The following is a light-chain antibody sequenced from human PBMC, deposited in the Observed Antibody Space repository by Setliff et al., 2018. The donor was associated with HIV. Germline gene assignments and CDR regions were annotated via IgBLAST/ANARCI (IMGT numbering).Light chain of an antibody. CDR2: DVT. V-gene: IGLV2-23*02. Sequence: QSALTQPASVSGSPGQSITISCTGSITDIGNYESVSWYQQHPGEVPKRMIYDVTKRPSGISSRFSGSKSGNTASLTISGLQAEDEADYYCCSYVNGDTWIVGGGTKVTVL. CDR1: ITDIGNYES. J-gene: IGLJ2*01. CDR3: CSYVNGDTWI.